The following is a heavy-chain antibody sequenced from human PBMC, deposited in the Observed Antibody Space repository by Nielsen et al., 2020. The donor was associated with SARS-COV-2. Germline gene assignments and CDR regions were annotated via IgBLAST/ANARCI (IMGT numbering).Heavy chain of an antibody. J-gene: IGHJ4*02. D-gene: IGHD3-10*01. Sequence: SETLSLTCTVSGGSISSGGYYWSWIRQHPGKGLEWIGYIYYSGSTYYNPSLKSRLTISLDTSKNQFSLKLTSVTAADTAVYYCARVTITMVRGLIDSWGQGTLVTVSS. V-gene: IGHV4-30-4*08. CDR1: GGSISSGGYY. CDR2: IYYSGST. CDR3: ARVTITMVRGLIDS.